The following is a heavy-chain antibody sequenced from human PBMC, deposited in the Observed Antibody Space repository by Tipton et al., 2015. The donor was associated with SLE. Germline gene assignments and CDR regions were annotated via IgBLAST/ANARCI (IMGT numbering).Heavy chain of an antibody. Sequence: TLSLTCTVSGGSISSSSYYWGWIRQPPGKGLEWIGSIYHSGRTYYNPSLKSRVTISVDTSKNQFSLKLSSVTAADTAVYYCAREEEQLVGYWGQGTLVTVSS. CDR3: AREEEQLVGY. V-gene: IGHV4-39*07. D-gene: IGHD6-6*01. CDR1: GGSISSSSYY. CDR2: IYHSGRT. J-gene: IGHJ4*02.